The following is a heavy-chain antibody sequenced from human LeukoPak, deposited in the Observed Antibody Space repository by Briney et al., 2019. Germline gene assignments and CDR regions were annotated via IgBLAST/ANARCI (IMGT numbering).Heavy chain of an antibody. J-gene: IGHJ4*02. CDR1: GFTFSSYA. Sequence: PGGSLRLSCAASGFTFSSYAMHWVRQAPGKGLEWVAVISYDGSNKYYADSVKGRFTISRDNSKNTLYLQMNSLRAEDTAVYYCAKDSWWELLVIYFDYWGQGTLVTVSS. CDR2: ISYDGSNK. CDR3: AKDSWWELLVIYFDY. D-gene: IGHD1-26*01. V-gene: IGHV3-30-3*01.